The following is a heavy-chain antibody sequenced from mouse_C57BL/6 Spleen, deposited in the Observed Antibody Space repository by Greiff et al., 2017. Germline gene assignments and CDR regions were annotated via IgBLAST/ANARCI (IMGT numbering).Heavy chain of an antibody. V-gene: IGHV1-69*01. CDR1: GYTFTSYW. J-gene: IGHJ1*03. D-gene: IGHD2-1*01. Sequence: VQLQQPGAELVMPGASVKLSCKASGYTFTSYWMHWVKQRPGQGLEWIGEIDPSDSYTNYNQKFKGKSTLTVDKSSSTAYMQLSSLTSEDSAVYYCAREGDLPGRYFDVWGTGTTVTVSS. CDR2: IDPSDSYT. CDR3: AREGDLPGRYFDV.